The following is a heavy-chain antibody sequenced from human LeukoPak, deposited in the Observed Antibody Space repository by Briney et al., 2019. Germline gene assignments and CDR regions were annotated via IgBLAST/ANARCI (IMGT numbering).Heavy chain of an antibody. CDR2: INSDGSSI. CDR1: GFTFSSYW. J-gene: IGHJ4*02. CDR3: ARVLDYDFWSGYYNYFDY. V-gene: IGHV3-74*01. D-gene: IGHD3-3*01. Sequence: GGSLRLSCAASGFTFSSYWMHWVRQAPGKGLVWVSRINSDGSSISYADSVKGRFTISRDNAKNTLYLQMNSLRAEDTAVYYCARVLDYDFWSGYYNYFDYWGQGTLVTVSS.